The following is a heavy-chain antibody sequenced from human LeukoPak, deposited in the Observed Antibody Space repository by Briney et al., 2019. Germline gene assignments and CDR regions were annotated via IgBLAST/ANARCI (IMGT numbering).Heavy chain of an antibody. V-gene: IGHV4-34*01. D-gene: IGHD1-26*01. J-gene: IGHJ3*02. CDR3: ARRRRIVGATPGAFDI. CDR1: GGSFSGYY. CDR2: INHSGST. Sequence: PSETLSLTCAVYGGSFSGYYWSWIRQPPGKGLEWIGEINHSGSTNYNPSLKSRVTISVDTSKNQFSLKLSSVTAADTAVYYCARRRRIVGATPGAFDIWGQGTVVTVSS.